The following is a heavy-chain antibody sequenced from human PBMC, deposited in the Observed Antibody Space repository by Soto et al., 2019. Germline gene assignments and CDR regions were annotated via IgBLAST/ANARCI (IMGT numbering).Heavy chain of an antibody. Sequence: GASVKVSCKASGYTFTSYAMHWVRQAPGQRLEWMGWINAGNGNTKYSQKFQGRVTITRDTSASTAYMELSSLRSEDTAVYYCARDVLLWFGWVGPAIMDVWGQGTTVTVSS. D-gene: IGHD3-10*01. CDR3: ARDVLLWFGWVGPAIMDV. J-gene: IGHJ6*02. V-gene: IGHV1-3*01. CDR2: INAGNGNT. CDR1: GYTFTSYA.